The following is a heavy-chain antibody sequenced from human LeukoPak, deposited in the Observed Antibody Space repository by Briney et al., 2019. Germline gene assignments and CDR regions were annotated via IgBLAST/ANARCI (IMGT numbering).Heavy chain of an antibody. D-gene: IGHD3-10*01. V-gene: IGHV4-34*01. CDR3: AKSNGYGLVDI. CDR1: GGSFSGYY. J-gene: IGHJ3*02. Sequence: SETLSLTCAVYGGSFSGYYWSWIRQPPGKGLEWIGEINHSGSTNYNPSLKSRVTISVDTSKNQFSLKLNSVAAADTAVYYCAKSNGYGLVDIWGQGTMVTVSS. CDR2: INHSGST.